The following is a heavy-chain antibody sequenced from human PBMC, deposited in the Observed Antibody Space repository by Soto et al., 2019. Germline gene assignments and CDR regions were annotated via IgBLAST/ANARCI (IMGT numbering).Heavy chain of an antibody. J-gene: IGHJ4*02. CDR1: GCTFSSYA. Sequence: GGSRRLSCAASGCTFSSYAMSWVRQAPGKGLEWVSAISGSGGSTYYADSVKGRFTISRDNSKNTLYLQMNSLRADDTAVYYCAKATRGGAATLIRDYWGQGTLVTVPQ. V-gene: IGHV3-23*01. CDR2: ISGSGGST. CDR3: AKATRGGAATLIRDY. D-gene: IGHD6-13*01.